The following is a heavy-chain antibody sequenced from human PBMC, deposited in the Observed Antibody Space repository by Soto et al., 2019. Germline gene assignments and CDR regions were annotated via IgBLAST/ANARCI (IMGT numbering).Heavy chain of an antibody. CDR2: ISAYNGNT. CDR1: GYTFTSYG. CDR3: ARENFVLQMATIFEERKYYYYGMDV. D-gene: IGHD3-3*01. V-gene: IGHV1-18*01. Sequence: ASVKVSCKASGYTFTSYGISWVRQAPGQGLEWMGWISAYNGNTNYAQKLQGRVTMTTDTSTSTAYMELRSLRSDDTAVYYCARENFVLQMATIFEERKYYYYGMDVWGQGTTVTVSS. J-gene: IGHJ6*02.